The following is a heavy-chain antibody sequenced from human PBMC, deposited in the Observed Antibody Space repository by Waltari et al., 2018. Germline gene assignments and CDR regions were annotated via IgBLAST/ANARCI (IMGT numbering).Heavy chain of an antibody. Sequence: QVHLEQSGSELKRPGASVRISCLPSGYTFTDYAINWVRQAPGQGLQWLGWVNTQTGNPTYAQGLSRRFVFSVDTSVATAYLQIDSLTTSDSAVYFCSREALVGTNTIVDYWGRGTLVTV. D-gene: IGHD1-26*01. J-gene: IGHJ4*02. CDR1: GYTFTDYA. CDR2: VNTQTGNP. V-gene: IGHV7-4-1*01. CDR3: SREALVGTNTIVDY.